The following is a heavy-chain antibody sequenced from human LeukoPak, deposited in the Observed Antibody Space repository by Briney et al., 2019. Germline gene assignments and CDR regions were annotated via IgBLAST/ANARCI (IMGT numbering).Heavy chain of an antibody. CDR1: GYTFADYY. J-gene: IGHJ4*02. CDR2: INPKSGGT. Sequence: GASVKVSCKSSGYTFADYYMHWVRQAPGQGLEWMGWINPKSGGTNYAQKFQGRVTMTRDTSISTVYMEPSRLRSDDTAVYYCARDRGPVLVPAALLCDYWGQGTLVTVSS. V-gene: IGHV1-2*02. D-gene: IGHD2-2*02. CDR3: ARDRGPVLVPAALLCDY.